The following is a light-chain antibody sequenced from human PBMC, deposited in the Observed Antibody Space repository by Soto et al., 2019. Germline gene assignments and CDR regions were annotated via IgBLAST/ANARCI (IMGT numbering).Light chain of an antibody. Sequence: IQMSQSPSTLSGSVGDRVTITCRASQTISSWLAWYQQKPGKAPKLLIYKASTLKSGVPSRFSGSGSGTEFTLTISSLQPDDFATYYCQQLNSYPITFGQGTRLEV. V-gene: IGKV1-5*03. J-gene: IGKJ5*01. CDR2: KAS. CDR1: QTISSW. CDR3: QQLNSYPIT.